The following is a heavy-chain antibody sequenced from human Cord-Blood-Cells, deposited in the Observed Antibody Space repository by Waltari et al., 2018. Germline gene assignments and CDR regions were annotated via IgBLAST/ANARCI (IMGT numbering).Heavy chain of an antibody. CDR2: IIPIFGTA. D-gene: IGHD4-4*01. CDR3: SSTVTDAFDI. V-gene: IGHV1-69*01. J-gene: IGHJ3*02. CDR1: GGPFSSYA. Sequence: QLQLVQSGAEVKKPGSSVQVSCKASGGPFSSYAVLWVRQAPGQGLEWMGGIIPIFGTANYAQKFQGRVTITADESTSTAYMELSSLRSEDTAVYYCSSTVTDAFDIWGQGTMVTVSS.